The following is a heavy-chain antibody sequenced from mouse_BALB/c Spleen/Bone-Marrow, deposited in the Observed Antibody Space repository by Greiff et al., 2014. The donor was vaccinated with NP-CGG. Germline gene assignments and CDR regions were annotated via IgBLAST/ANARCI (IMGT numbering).Heavy chain of an antibody. V-gene: IGHV5-12-2*01. CDR1: GFTFSSYT. Sequence: VESGGGLVQPGGSLKLSCAASGFTFSSYTMSWVRQTPEKRLEWVAYISNGGGSTYYPDTVKGRFTISRDNAKNTQYLQMSSLKSEDTAMYYCARHGGSRGYYFDYWGQGTTLTVSS. J-gene: IGHJ2*01. D-gene: IGHD1-1*01. CDR3: ARHGGSRGYYFDY. CDR2: ISNGGGST.